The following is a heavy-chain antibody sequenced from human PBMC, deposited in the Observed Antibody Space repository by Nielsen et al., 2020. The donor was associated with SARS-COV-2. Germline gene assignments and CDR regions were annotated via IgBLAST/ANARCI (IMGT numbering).Heavy chain of an antibody. CDR1: GFTFSSLW. D-gene: IGHD3-22*01. V-gene: IGHV3-7*02. Sequence: GESLKIFCAASGFTFSSLWMSWVRQVPGKGLEWVADIKPDGSEKVYVDSVKGRFTISRDYSKNTLYLQMNGLRAEDTTVYYCAPSPVHYYDGFDSWGQGTLVTVSS. CDR3: APSPVHYYDGFDS. CDR2: IKPDGSEK. J-gene: IGHJ4*02.